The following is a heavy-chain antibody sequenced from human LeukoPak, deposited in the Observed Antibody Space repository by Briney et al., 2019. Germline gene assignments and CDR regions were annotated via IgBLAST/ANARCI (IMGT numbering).Heavy chain of an antibody. CDR3: ARVFHDSSGYYPYYFDY. J-gene: IGHJ4*02. CDR2: IIPKFGTG. D-gene: IGHD3-22*01. CDR1: GDTFSSYT. Sequence: SVKVSCKAPGDTFSSYTISWVRQAPGQGLEWMGGIIPKFGTGNYAQKFQGRVTITADANTNTAYMEPNSLRSEDTAVYYCARVFHDSSGYYPYYFDYWGQGTLVPVSS. V-gene: IGHV1-69*13.